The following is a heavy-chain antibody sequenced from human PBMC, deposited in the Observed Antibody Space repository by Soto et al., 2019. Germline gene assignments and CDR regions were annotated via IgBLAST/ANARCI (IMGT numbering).Heavy chain of an antibody. CDR3: ARARWYDAFDV. J-gene: IGHJ3*01. CDR1: GFFISSGNY. CDR2: IFHGGNT. Sequence: SETLSLTCAVCGFFISSGNYWGWIRKPPGKGLEWIGSIFHGGNTYYNPSLKSRVTISVDMSKNQFSLKLNSVTAADTAVYYCARARWYDAFDVWGQGTVVTVSS. V-gene: IGHV4-38-2*01. D-gene: IGHD2-15*01.